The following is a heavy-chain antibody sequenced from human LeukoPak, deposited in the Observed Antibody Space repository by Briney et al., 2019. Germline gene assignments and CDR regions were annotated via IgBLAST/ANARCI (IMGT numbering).Heavy chain of an antibody. CDR3: ARDSPLAVAGPTDYYYGMDV. CDR1: GDSISSYY. V-gene: IGHV4-59*01. D-gene: IGHD6-19*01. Sequence: KPSETLSLTCTVSGDSISSYYWSWIRQPPGKGLEWIGYIYYSGSTNFNPSLKSRVTISVDTSKNQFSLKLSSVTAADTAVYYCARDSPLAVAGPTDYYYGMDVWGQGTTVTVSS. CDR2: IYYSGST. J-gene: IGHJ6*02.